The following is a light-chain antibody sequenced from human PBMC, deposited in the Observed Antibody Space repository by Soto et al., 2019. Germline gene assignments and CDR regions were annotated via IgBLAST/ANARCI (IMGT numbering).Light chain of an antibody. CDR1: QSVLYTSNNKNY. J-gene: IGKJ5*01. CDR2: WAS. V-gene: IGKV4-1*01. CDR3: QQARSFPIT. Sequence: DIVMTQSPDSLAVSLGERATLNCKSSQSVLYTSNNKNYLARYRQKPGQPPKLLIYWASTRESGVPDRFSGSGSGTDFTLTISSLQPEDFATYSCQQARSFPITFGQGTRLEIK.